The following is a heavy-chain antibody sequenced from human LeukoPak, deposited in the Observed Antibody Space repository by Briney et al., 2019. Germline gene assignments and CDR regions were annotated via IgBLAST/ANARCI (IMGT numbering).Heavy chain of an antibody. V-gene: IGHV4-61*08. Sequence: SETLSLTCTVSGGSISSGGYYWSWIRQPPGKGLEWIGYIYYSGSTKYNPSLKSRVTISVDTSKNQFSLKLSSVTAADTALYYCAKGTTGTTSAFDIWGQGTMVTVSS. CDR1: GGSISSGGYY. CDR2: IYYSGST. CDR3: AKGTTGTTSAFDI. D-gene: IGHD1-1*01. J-gene: IGHJ3*02.